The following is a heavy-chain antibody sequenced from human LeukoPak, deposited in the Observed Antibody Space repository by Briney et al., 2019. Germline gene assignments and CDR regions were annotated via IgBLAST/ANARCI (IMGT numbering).Heavy chain of an antibody. Sequence: FGPTLVNPTQTLTLTCTFSGVSLGTSGLGVGCFRQPPGKALQWLSLIYWDDDKRYSPSLKSRLTITKDNSKNQVVLTITNVDPVDTATYYCAHRELLRGFLGAFDIWGQGTMVTVSS. V-gene: IGHV2-5*02. D-gene: IGHD3-10*01. J-gene: IGHJ3*02. CDR3: AHRELLRGFLGAFDI. CDR2: IYWDDDK. CDR1: GVSLGTSGLG.